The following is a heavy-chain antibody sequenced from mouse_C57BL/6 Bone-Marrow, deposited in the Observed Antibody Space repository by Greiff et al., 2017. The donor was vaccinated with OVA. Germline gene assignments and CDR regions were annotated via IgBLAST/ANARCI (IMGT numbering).Heavy chain of an antibody. CDR1: GYTFTSYW. J-gene: IGHJ4*01. CDR2: INPSNGGT. CDR3: ARRGYDYGGDAMDY. D-gene: IGHD2-4*01. Sequence: QVQLQQPGTELVKPGASVKLSCTASGYTFTSYWMPWVQQRPGQGLEWIGNINPSNGGTNYNEKFKSKATLTVDKSSSTAYMQLSSLTSEDSAVYYCARRGYDYGGDAMDYWGQGTSVTVSS. V-gene: IGHV1-53*01.